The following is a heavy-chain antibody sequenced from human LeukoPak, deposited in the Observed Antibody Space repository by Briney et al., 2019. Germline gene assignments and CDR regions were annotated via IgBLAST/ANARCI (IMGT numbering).Heavy chain of an antibody. Sequence: GGSLRLSCAASGFTFSSYAVSWVRQAPGKGLEWVSAISGSGGSTYYADSVKGRFTISRDNSKNTLYLQMNSLRAEDTAVYYCAKAVVAANFFDYWGQGTLVTVSS. CDR2: ISGSGGST. J-gene: IGHJ4*02. V-gene: IGHV3-23*01. D-gene: IGHD2-15*01. CDR1: GFTFSSYA. CDR3: AKAVVAANFFDY.